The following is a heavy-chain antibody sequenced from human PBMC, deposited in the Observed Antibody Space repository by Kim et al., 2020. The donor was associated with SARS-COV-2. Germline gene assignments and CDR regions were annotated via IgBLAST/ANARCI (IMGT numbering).Heavy chain of an antibody. CDR3: ARGLGWLQVEYYFDY. CDR1: GFTFSSYS. CDR2: ISSSSSYI. J-gene: IGHJ4*02. Sequence: GGSLRLSCAASGFTFSSYSMNWVRQAPGKGLEWVSSISSSSSYIYYADSVKGRFTISRDNAKNSLYLQMNSLRAEDTAVYYCARGLGWLQVEYYFDYWGQGTLVTVSS. D-gene: IGHD5-12*01. V-gene: IGHV3-21*01.